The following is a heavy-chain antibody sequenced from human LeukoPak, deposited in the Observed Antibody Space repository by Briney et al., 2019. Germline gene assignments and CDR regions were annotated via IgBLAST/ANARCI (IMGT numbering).Heavy chain of an antibody. Sequence: SQTLSLTCTVSGGSVSSGGYYWVWIRQRPGKGLEWIGYIYYTGSTSYNPSLKSRLTIAVDTSENQFSLKLSSVTAADTAVYYCARPLNTVHDTFDVWGQGTMVTVSS. D-gene: IGHD4-11*01. J-gene: IGHJ3*01. V-gene: IGHV4-31*03. CDR1: GGSVSSGGYY. CDR3: ARPLNTVHDTFDV. CDR2: IYYTGST.